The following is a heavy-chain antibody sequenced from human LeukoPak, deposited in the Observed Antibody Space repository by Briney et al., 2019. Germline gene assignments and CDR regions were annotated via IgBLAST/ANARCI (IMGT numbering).Heavy chain of an antibody. V-gene: IGHV3-33*01. CDR1: GFTFSSYG. J-gene: IGHJ3*02. Sequence: PGRSLGLSCAASGFTFSSYGMHWVRQAPGKGLEWVAVIWYDGSNKYYADSVKGRFTISRDNSKNTLYLQMNSLRAEDTAVYYCARSRGAADAFDIWGQGTMVTVSS. CDR3: ARSRGAADAFDI. D-gene: IGHD3-10*01. CDR2: IWYDGSNK.